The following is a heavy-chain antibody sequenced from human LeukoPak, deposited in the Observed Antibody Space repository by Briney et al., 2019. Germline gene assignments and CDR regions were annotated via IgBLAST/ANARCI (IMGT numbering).Heavy chain of an antibody. CDR2: IRSNNYGGTT. CDR3: ARVDCGGDCSLFDL. J-gene: IGHJ5*02. Sequence: GGSLRLSCTTSGXTFGDFSMSWFRLAPGKGLEWLTFIRSNNYGGTTEYAASVRGRFIMSRDDSKRVAFLQMNSLKTEDTAVYYCARVDCGGDCSLFDLWGRGTLVTVSS. CDR1: GXTFGDFS. D-gene: IGHD2-21*02. V-gene: IGHV3-49*03.